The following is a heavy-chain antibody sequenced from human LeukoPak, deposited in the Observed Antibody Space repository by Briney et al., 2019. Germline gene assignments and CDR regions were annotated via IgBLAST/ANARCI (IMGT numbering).Heavy chain of an antibody. D-gene: IGHD6-19*01. CDR2: IRYDGSNK. Sequence: GGSLRLSCAASGFTFSSYGMHWVRQAPGKGLEWVAFIRYDGSNKYYADSVKGRFTISRDNAKNSLYLQMNSLRAEDTAVYYCARGDNSGPDYYYYMDVWGKGTTVTISS. CDR1: GFTFSSYG. V-gene: IGHV3-30*02. J-gene: IGHJ6*03. CDR3: ARGDNSGPDYYYYMDV.